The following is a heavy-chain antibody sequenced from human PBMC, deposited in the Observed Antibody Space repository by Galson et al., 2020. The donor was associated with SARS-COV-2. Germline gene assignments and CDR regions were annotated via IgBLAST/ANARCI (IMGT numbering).Heavy chain of an antibody. CDR2: ISGSGVT. V-gene: IGHV3-23*01. CDR3: AKVHGGTSAYDAFDI. D-gene: IGHD2-15*01. Sequence: GESLKISCAASGFTFSSYAMNWVRQAPGKGLEWVSAISGSGVTYYTDSVKGRFTISRDNSKNTLYLQMNSLRAEDTAVYYCAKVHGGTSAYDAFDIWGQGTMVTVSS. J-gene: IGHJ3*02. CDR1: GFTFSSYA.